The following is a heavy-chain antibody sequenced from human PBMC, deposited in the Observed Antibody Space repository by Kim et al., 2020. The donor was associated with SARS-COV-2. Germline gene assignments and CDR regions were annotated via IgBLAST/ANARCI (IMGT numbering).Heavy chain of an antibody. J-gene: IGHJ4*02. D-gene: IGHD1-26*01. Sequence: KTGYAQKFQGSVTITRDTPISTAYLEVSSLRSDDTAVYYCARGRGSYYFDFWGQGTLVTVSS. V-gene: IGHV1-8*01. CDR3: ARGRGSYYFDF. CDR2: KT.